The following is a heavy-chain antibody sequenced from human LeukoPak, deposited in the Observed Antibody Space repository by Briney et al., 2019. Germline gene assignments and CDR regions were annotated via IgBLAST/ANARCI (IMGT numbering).Heavy chain of an antibody. Sequence: GGSLRLSCAASGFTFSSYAMSWVRQAPGKGLEWVSAISGSGGSTYYADSVKGRFTISRDNSKNTLYLQMNSLRAEDTAVYYCAKVYYYGSGSYYNDAFDIWGQGTMATVSS. D-gene: IGHD3-10*01. CDR2: ISGSGGST. CDR3: AKVYYYGSGSYYNDAFDI. V-gene: IGHV3-23*01. J-gene: IGHJ3*02. CDR1: GFTFSSYA.